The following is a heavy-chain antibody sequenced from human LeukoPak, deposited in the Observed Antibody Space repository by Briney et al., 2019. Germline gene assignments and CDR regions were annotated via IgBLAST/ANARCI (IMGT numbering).Heavy chain of an antibody. Sequence: PSETLSLTCAVYGGSFSGYYWSWIRQPPGKGLEWIGEINHSGSTNYNPSLKSRVTISVDMSKNQFSLKLSSVTAADTAVYYCARSNYRKDYYYYYMDVWGKGTTVTVSS. V-gene: IGHV4-34*01. CDR2: INHSGST. CDR3: ARSNYRKDYYYYYMDV. J-gene: IGHJ6*03. D-gene: IGHD1-7*01. CDR1: GGSFSGYY.